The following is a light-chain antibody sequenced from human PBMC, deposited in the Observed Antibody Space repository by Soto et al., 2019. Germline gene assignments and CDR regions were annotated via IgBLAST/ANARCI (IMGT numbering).Light chain of an antibody. CDR3: KQYGSSPFT. CDR1: QSVSNSY. Sequence: EIVLTQSPGTLSLSPGERATLSCRASQSVSNSYLAWYQHKPGQAPRLLIYGASSRATGIPDRFSGSGSGTDFTLSISRLEPEDFAVYYCKQYGSSPFTFGPGTKVDIK. CDR2: GAS. J-gene: IGKJ3*01. V-gene: IGKV3-20*01.